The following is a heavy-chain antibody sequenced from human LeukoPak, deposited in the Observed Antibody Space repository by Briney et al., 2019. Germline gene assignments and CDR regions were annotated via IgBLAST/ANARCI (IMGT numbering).Heavy chain of an antibody. D-gene: IGHD2-15*01. CDR1: GGSISSSSYY. J-gene: IGHJ5*02. V-gene: IGHV4-39*07. CDR2: IYYSGST. CDR3: ARAPLGYCSGGSCKLRFWFDP. Sequence: PSETLSLTCTVSGGSISSSSYYWGWIRQPPGKGLEWIGSIYYSGSTYYNPSLKSRVTISVDTSKNQFSLKLSSVTAADTAVYYCARAPLGYCSGGSCKLRFWFDPWGQGTLVTVSS.